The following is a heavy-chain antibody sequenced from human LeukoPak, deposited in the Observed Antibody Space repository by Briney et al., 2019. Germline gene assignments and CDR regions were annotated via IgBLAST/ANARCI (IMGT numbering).Heavy chain of an antibody. CDR2: ISSSSSYI. CDR3: ARDRGRYYMDV. J-gene: IGHJ6*03. Sequence: GGSLRLSCAASGFTFSSYSMNWVRQAPGKGLEWVSSISSSSSYIYYADSVKGRFTISRDNAKNSLYLQMNSLRAEDTAVYYCARDRGRYYMDVWGKGNPVTISS. D-gene: IGHD6-25*01. V-gene: IGHV3-21*01. CDR1: GFTFSSYS.